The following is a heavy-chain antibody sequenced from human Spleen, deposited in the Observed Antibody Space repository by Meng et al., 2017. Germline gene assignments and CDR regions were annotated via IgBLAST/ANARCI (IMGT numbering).Heavy chain of an antibody. D-gene: IGHD3-9*01. CDR1: GFTFSSYE. CDR2: ISSSGSTI. J-gene: IGHJ6*02. CDR3: ARDLRTDYDILTGHHKYAMDV. Sequence: GESLKISCAASGFTFSSYEMNWVRQAPGKGLEWVSYISSSGSTIYYADSVKGRFTISRDNAKNSLYLQMNSLRAEDTAVYYCARDLRTDYDILTGHHKYAMDVWGQGTTVTVSS. V-gene: IGHV3-48*03.